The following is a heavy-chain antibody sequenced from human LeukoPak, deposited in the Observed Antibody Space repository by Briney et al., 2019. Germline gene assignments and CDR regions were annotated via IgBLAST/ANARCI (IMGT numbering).Heavy chain of an antibody. CDR1: GFTFSSYA. Sequence: PGGSLRLSCAASGFTFSSYAMHWVRQAPGKGLEWVAVISYDGSNKYYADSVKGRFTISRDNSKNTLYLQMNSLRAGDTAVYYCARDGGDSYYFDYWGQGTLVTVSS. CDR3: ARDGGDSYYFDY. CDR2: ISYDGSNK. J-gene: IGHJ4*02. V-gene: IGHV3-30*04. D-gene: IGHD2-21*02.